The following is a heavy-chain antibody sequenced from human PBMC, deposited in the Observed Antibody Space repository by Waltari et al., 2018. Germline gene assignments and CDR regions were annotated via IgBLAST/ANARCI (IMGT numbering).Heavy chain of an antibody. D-gene: IGHD1-26*01. CDR3: AKDMRELLFAFDI. CDR1: GFPFDDYA. V-gene: IGHV3-9*01. CDR2: ISWNSGSI. J-gene: IGHJ3*02. Sequence: EVQLVESGGGLVQPGRSLRLSCAASGFPFDDYAMHWVRQAPGKGLEWVSGISWNSGSIGYADSVKGRFTISRDNAKNSLYLQMNSLRAEDTALYYCAKDMRELLFAFDIWGQGTMVTVSS.